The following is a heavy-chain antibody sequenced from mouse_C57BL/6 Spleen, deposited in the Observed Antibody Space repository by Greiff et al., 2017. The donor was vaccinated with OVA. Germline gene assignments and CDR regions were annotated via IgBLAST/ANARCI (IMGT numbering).Heavy chain of an antibody. Sequence: VQLQESRPELVKPGASVKISCKASGFAFSSSWMNWVKQRPGKGLEWIGRIYPGDGDTNYNQQFKDKATLTVDKSSSTAYMQLSSLTSEDSAVYYCASSFAYWGQGTLVTFSA. CDR3: ASSFAY. CDR2: IYPGDGDT. J-gene: IGHJ3*01. V-gene: IGHV1-82*01. CDR1: GFAFSSSW.